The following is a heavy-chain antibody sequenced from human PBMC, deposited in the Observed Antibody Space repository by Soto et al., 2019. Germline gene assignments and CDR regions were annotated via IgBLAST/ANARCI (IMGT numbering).Heavy chain of an antibody. Sequence: QVQLQESGPGLVKPSQTLSLTCTVSGGSISSGDYYWSWLRQPPGKGLEWIGYIYYSGTTYYNPSLKSRITMSVDPSNSQFFQELGSGTAADSAVYYCDRARSAPPFGLWGRGTRVTVSS. CDR3: DRARSAPPFGL. CDR1: GGSISSGDYY. D-gene: IGHD3-3*01. V-gene: IGHV4-30-4*01. J-gene: IGHJ2*01. CDR2: IYYSGTT.